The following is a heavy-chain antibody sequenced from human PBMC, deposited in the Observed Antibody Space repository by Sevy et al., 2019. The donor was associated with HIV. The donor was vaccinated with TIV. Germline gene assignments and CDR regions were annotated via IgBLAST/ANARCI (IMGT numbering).Heavy chain of an antibody. J-gene: IGHJ3*02. CDR3: AIDFLAVTSIPSDAFDI. V-gene: IGHV1-2*02. D-gene: IGHD2-21*02. Sequence: ASVKVSCKASGYSFTGYYMNWVRQAPGQGLEWMGWINPNTRDTTYLEKVEGRVTMTRDSSLSTAYLELRGLRSDDSAVYYCAIDFLAVTSIPSDAFDIWGQGTLVTVSS. CDR1: GYSFTGYY. CDR2: INPNTRDT.